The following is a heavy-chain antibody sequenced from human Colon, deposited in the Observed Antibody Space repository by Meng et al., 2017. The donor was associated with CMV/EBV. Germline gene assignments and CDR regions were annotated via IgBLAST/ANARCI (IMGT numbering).Heavy chain of an antibody. J-gene: IGHJ4*02. CDR2: IRSKPNDFAT. CDR1: GFTFSGSA. CDR3: AVLAVAEPISY. D-gene: IGHD6-19*01. V-gene: IGHV3-73*01. Sequence: GESLKISCAASGFTFSGSAIHWIRQASGKGLEWVGRIRSKPNDFATEYAESVKGRFTISRDDSNDSAFLQMSSLKVDDTAVYYCAVLAVAEPISYWGRGTLVTVSS.